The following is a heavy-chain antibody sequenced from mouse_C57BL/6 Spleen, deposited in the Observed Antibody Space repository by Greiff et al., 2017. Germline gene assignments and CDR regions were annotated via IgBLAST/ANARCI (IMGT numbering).Heavy chain of an antibody. Sequence: QVQLQQPGAELARPGASVKMSCKASGYTFTSYTMHWVKQRPGQGLEWIGYINPCSGYTKYNQKFKDKATLTADKSSSTAYMQLSSLTSEDSAVYYCAREGSLAMDYWGQGTSVTVSS. CDR1: GYTFTSYT. CDR2: INPCSGYT. V-gene: IGHV1-4*01. CDR3: AREGSLAMDY. J-gene: IGHJ4*01.